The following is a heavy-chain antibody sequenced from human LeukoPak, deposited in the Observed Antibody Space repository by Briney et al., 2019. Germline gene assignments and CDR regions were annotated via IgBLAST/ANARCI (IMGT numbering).Heavy chain of an antibody. J-gene: IGHJ4*02. V-gene: IGHV4-59*01. CDR2: IYYSGST. D-gene: IGHD3-3*01. CDR1: GGSISSYY. Sequence: SETLSLTCTVSGGSISSYYWSWIRQPPGKGLEWIGYIYYSGSTNYNPSLKSRVTISVDTSKNQFSLKLSSVTAADTTVYYCARGYSYDFWSGYREYYFDYWGQGTLVTVSS. CDR3: ARGYSYDFWSGYREYYFDY.